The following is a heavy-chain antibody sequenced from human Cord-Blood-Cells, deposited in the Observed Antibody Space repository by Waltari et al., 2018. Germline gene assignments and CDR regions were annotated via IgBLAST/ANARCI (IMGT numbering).Heavy chain of an antibody. D-gene: IGHD2-2*01. J-gene: IGHJ5*02. CDR1: GYTFTSYA. V-gene: IGHV1-3*01. CDR2: INAGNGNT. Sequence: QVQLVQSGAEVKKPGASVKVSCKASGYTFTSYAMTCVRPAPGQRLEWMGWINAGNGNTKYSQKFQGRVTITRDTSASTAYMELSSLRSEDTAVYYCARGKVVPAAMRVPFDPWGQGTLVTVSS. CDR3: ARGKVVPAAMRVPFDP.